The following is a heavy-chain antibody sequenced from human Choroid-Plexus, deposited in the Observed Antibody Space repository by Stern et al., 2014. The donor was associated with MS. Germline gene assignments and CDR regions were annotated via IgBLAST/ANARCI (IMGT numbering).Heavy chain of an antibody. CDR1: GFPFGSCA. J-gene: IGHJ5*02. Sequence: VQLVESGGGVVQPGRPLRLSCVASGFPFGSCAMHWVRPAPGTGLEWVAGVSYDGSNKYYADSVKGRFSISRDNSQNTLYMQMSSLRPEDTAVYYCAKDRQYLTYFFDHWGQGSLVTVSS. CDR3: AKDRQYLTYFFDH. D-gene: IGHD2/OR15-2a*01. V-gene: IGHV3-30*18. CDR2: VSYDGSNK.